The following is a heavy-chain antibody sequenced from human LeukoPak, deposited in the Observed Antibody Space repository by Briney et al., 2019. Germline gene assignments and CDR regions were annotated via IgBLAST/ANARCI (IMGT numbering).Heavy chain of an antibody. J-gene: IGHJ5*02. CDR3: ARDKTPGYSSSWYVRRNNWFDP. CDR2: ISAYNGNT. CDR1: GGTFTNYA. Sequence: GSSVKVSCKASGGTFTNYAISWVRQAPGQGLEWMGWISAYNGNTNYAQKLQGRVTMTTDTSTSTAYMELRSLRSDDTAVYYCARDKTPGYSSSWYVRRNNWFDPWGQGTLVTVSS. D-gene: IGHD6-13*01. V-gene: IGHV1-18*01.